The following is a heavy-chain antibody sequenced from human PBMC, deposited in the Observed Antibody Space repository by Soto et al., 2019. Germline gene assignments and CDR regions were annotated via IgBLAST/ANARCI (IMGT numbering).Heavy chain of an antibody. CDR2: IYYIGTT. CDR1: VVSISNGNYY. Sequence: TLSLTCTVSVVSISNGNYYWSWIRQLPGKGLEWIGNIYYIGTTSYNPSLKSRVTMSIDTSKNKFSLKLRSVVAADTAMYYFAKNETLRPWFAPWGQGTLVTVSS. CDR3: AKNETLRPWFAP. J-gene: IGHJ5*02. V-gene: IGHV4-31*03.